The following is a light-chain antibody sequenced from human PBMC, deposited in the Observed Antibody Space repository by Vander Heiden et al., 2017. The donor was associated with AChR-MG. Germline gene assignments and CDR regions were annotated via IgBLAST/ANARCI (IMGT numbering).Light chain of an antibody. J-gene: IGKJ1*01. CDR2: DAY. CDR3: QQRSNWPWT. V-gene: IGKV3-11*01. Sequence: EIVLTQCPATLSLSPGERATLSCRASQSVSSYLAWYQQKPGQAPRLLIYDAYNRATGIPARFSGSGSGTDFTLTISSLEPEDFAVYYCQQRSNWPWTFGQGTKVEIK. CDR1: QSVSSY.